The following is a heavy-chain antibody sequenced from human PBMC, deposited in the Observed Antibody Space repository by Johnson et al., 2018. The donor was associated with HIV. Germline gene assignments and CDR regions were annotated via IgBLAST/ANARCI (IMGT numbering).Heavy chain of an antibody. CDR2: ISWNSGNT. J-gene: IGHJ3*02. CDR3: AKVVGIAGAGWDAFDI. CDR1: GFTFDDYA. Sequence: VQLVESGGGLVQPGRSLRLSCAASGFTFDDYAMHWVRQAPGKGLEWVSGISWNSGNTGYADSVKGRFTISRDNAKNSLYLQMNSLRAEDTALYYCAKVVGIAGAGWDAFDIWGQGTMVTVSS. V-gene: IGHV3-9*01. D-gene: IGHD6-13*01.